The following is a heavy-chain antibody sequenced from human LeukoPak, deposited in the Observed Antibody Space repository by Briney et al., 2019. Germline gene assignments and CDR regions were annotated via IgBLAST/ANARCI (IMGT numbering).Heavy chain of an antibody. J-gene: IGHJ5*02. CDR2: ISGSGGST. V-gene: IGHV3-23*01. Sequence: GGSLRLSCAASGFTFSSYAMTWVRQAPGKGLEWVSAISGSGGSTYYADSVKGRFTISRDNSKNTLYLQMNSLRAEDTAVYYCARARYVLWFDPWGQGTLVTVSS. D-gene: IGHD3-10*01. CDR1: GFTFSSYA. CDR3: ARARYVLWFDP.